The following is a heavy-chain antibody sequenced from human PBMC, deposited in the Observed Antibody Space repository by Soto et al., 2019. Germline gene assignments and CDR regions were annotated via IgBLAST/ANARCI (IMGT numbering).Heavy chain of an antibody. CDR2: IYYSGST. CDR3: ARIVRRRDWFDP. V-gene: IGHV4-59*01. Sequence: SETLSLTCTVSGGSISSYYWSWIRQPPGKGLEWIGYIYYSGSTNYNPSLKSRVTISVDTSKNQFSLKLSSVTAADTAVYDCARIVRRRDWFDPWGQGTLVPVSS. D-gene: IGHD1-26*01. J-gene: IGHJ5*02. CDR1: GGSISSYY.